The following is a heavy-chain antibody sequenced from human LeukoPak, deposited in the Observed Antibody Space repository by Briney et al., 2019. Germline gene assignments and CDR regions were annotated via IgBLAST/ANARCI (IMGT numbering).Heavy chain of an antibody. CDR2: IYCTGST. V-gene: IGHV4-61*03. CDR1: GGSANSGSYY. CDR3: ARGTIVATRFDH. D-gene: IGHD5-12*01. Sequence: SETLSLTCTVSGGSANSGSYYWSWIRQPPGKGLEWIGCIYCTGSTNYNPSLKSRVTISVDTSKNHFSLKLYSVTAADTAMYYCARGTIVATRFDHWGQGTLVTVSS. J-gene: IGHJ4*02.